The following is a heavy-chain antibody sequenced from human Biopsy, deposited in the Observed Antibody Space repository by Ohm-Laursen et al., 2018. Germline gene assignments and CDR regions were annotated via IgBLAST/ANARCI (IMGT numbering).Heavy chain of an antibody. CDR2: ISNSGNT. J-gene: IGHJ4*02. V-gene: IGHV4-59*08. CDR1: GDSINSSY. Sequence: PGTLYLTCTVSGDSINSSYWSWIRQPPGKGLEWIGFISNSGNTNYNPSLKSRVTISVDTSKNQISLKLGSVTVADTAVFYCARRGSGGRSFDYWGQGSLVTVSS. D-gene: IGHD2-15*01. CDR3: ARRGSGGRSFDY.